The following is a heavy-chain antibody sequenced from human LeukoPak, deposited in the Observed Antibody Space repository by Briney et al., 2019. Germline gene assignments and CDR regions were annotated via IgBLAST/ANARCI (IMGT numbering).Heavy chain of an antibody. CDR3: ARDRADYDILTGYFPNNWFDP. Sequence: SETLSLTCTVSGVSISSYYWSWIRQPAGKGLEWIGRIHTSGSTNNNPSLKSRVTVSVDTSKNQFSLKLSSVTAADTAVYYCARDRADYDILTGYFPNNWFDPWGQGTLVTVSS. V-gene: IGHV4-4*07. CDR2: IHTSGST. D-gene: IGHD3-9*01. J-gene: IGHJ5*02. CDR1: GVSISSYY.